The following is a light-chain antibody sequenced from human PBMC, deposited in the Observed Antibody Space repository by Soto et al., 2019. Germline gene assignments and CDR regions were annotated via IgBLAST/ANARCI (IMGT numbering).Light chain of an antibody. J-gene: IGLJ2*01. CDR3: QAWDSSTVI. CDR2: QDN. CDR1: KLGDKY. V-gene: IGLV3-1*01. Sequence: SYELTQPPSVSVSPGQTASITCSGDKLGDKYAWWYQQKPGQSPVLVIYQDNKRPSGIPERFSGSTSGNTATLTISETQAMDEADYFCQAWDSSTVIFGGGTKVTVL.